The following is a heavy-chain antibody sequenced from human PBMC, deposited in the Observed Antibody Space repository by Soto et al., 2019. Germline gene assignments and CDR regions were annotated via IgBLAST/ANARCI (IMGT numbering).Heavy chain of an antibody. CDR3: ARDRAGCIRTSCYLGAGGMGV. Sequence: QVQLVQSGAEVKKPGASVKVSCKASGYTFTSYGISWVRQAPGQGLDWMGWISAYNGNTNYAQKLQGRGTLTTDTSTSTDYMELRSLRADAAAVYCCARDRAGCIRTSCYLGAGGMGVWGQGTTVTVS. CDR2: ISAYNGNT. D-gene: IGHD2-2*01. V-gene: IGHV1-18*01. CDR1: GYTFTSYG. J-gene: IGHJ6*02.